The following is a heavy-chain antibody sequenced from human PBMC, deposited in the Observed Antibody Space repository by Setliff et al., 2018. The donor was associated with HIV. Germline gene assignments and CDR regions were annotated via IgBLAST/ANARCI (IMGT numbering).Heavy chain of an antibody. Sequence: SETLSLTCTVSGDSVSSGSYYWSWIRQPQGKGLEWNGYIYYSGTTNYNPSLKRRVTISVDTSKNQFSLKLSSVTAADTAVYYCAGEAWTSYRCSSGYYYYYMDVWGKGTTVTVSS. CDR3: AGEAWTSYRCSSGYYYYYMDV. CDR1: GDSVSSGSYY. V-gene: IGHV4-61*01. J-gene: IGHJ6*03. CDR2: IYYSGTT. D-gene: IGHD6-6*01.